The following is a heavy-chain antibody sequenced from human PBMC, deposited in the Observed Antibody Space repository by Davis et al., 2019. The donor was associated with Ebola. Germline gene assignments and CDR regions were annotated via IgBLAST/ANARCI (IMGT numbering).Heavy chain of an antibody. CDR2: ISAYNGNT. V-gene: IGHV1-18*01. D-gene: IGHD3-16*01. CDR3: ARDRGMITFGGTLDY. CDR1: GYTFTSYG. Sequence: ASVMVSCKASGYTFTSYGISWVRQAPGQGLEWMGWISAYNGNTNYAQKLQGRVTMTTDTSTSTAYMELRSLRSDDTAVYYCARDRGMITFGGTLDYWGQGTLVTVSS. J-gene: IGHJ4*02.